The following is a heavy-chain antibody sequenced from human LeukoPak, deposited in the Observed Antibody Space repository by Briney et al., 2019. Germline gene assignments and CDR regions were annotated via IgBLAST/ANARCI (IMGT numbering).Heavy chain of an antibody. CDR2: IYYSGST. V-gene: IGHV4-39*01. CDR1: GGSISSSSYY. Sequence: SETLSLTCTVSGGSISSSSYYWGWIRQPPGKGLEWIGSIYYSGSTDYNPSLKSRVTISVDTSKNQFSLKLSSVTAADTAVHYCARVKNGVGGYYDYWGQGTLVTVSS. D-gene: IGHD1-1*01. J-gene: IGHJ4*02. CDR3: ARVKNGVGGYYDY.